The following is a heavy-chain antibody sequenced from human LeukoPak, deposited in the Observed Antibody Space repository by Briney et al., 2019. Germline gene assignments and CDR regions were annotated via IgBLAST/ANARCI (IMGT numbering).Heavy chain of an antibody. D-gene: IGHD3-16*02. CDR3: ARSSYDYVWGSYRGWGYYFDY. Sequence: GGSLKLSCAASGFTFSGSAMHWVRQVPGKGLEWVSGINWNSDSIGYADSVKGRFTTSRDNAKNSLYLQMNSLRAEDTAVYYCARSSYDYVWGSYRGWGYYFDYWGQGTLVTVSS. CDR1: GFTFSGSA. V-gene: IGHV3-9*01. J-gene: IGHJ4*02. CDR2: INWNSDSI.